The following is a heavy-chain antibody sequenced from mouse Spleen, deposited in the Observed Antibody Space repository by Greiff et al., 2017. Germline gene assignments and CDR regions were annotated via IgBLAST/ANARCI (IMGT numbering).Heavy chain of an antibody. V-gene: IGHV1-22*01. CDR2: INPNNGGT. D-gene: IGHD2-4*01. J-gene: IGHJ1*03. CDR3: ARDDYDEGYFDV. Sequence: EVQLQESGPELVKPGASVKMSCKASGYTFTDYNMHWVKQSHGKSLEWIGYINPNNGGTSYNQKFKGKATLTVNKSSSTAYMELRSLTSEDSAVYYCARDDYDEGYFDVWGTGTTVTVSS. CDR1: GYTFTDYN.